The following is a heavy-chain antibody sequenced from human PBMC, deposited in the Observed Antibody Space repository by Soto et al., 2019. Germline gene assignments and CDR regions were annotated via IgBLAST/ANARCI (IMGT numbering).Heavy chain of an antibody. CDR1: GFTFSSYA. V-gene: IGHV3-23*01. D-gene: IGHD3-22*01. J-gene: IGHJ4*02. CDR3: AAYYDQRSDGYYFDY. Sequence: GGSLRLSCAASGFTFSSYAMSWVRQAPGKGLEWVSAISGSGGSTYYADSVKGRFTISRDNSKNTLYLQMNSLRAEDTAVYYCAAYYDQRSDGYYFDYWGQGTLVTVSS. CDR2: ISGSGGST.